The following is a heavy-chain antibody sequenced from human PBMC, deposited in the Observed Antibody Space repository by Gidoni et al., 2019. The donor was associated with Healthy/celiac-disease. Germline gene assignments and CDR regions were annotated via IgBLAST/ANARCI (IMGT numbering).Heavy chain of an antibody. V-gene: IGHV3-23*01. CDR1: GFTFSSYA. J-gene: IGHJ5*02. D-gene: IGHD5-18*01. CDR3: AKEPGGGYSYGYGANWFDP. Sequence: EVQLLESGGGLVQPGGSLRLSCAASGFTFSSYAMSWVRQAPGKGLEWVSAISGSGGSTYYADSVKGRFTISRDNSKNTLYLQMNSLRAEDTAVYYCAKEPGGGYSYGYGANWFDPWGQGTLVTVSS. CDR2: ISGSGGST.